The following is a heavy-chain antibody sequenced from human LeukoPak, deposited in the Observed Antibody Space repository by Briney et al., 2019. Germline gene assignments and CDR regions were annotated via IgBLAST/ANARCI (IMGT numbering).Heavy chain of an antibody. V-gene: IGHV4-39*01. Sequence: SETLSLTCTGAGGSITSGDYYWAWVREPPGKGLEGIGSINYRGATYYTPSLKSRVTISVDTSKNQFSLKLNSVTAADTAVYYCARHYGPWGQGTLVTVSS. CDR3: ARHYGP. J-gene: IGHJ5*02. D-gene: IGHD3-10*01. CDR1: GGSITSGDYY. CDR2: INYRGAT.